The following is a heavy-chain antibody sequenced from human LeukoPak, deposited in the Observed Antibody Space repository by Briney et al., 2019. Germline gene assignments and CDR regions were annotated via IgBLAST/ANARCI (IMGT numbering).Heavy chain of an antibody. CDR1: GASISNGDYY. CDR2: IYDGGNT. D-gene: IGHD3-22*01. V-gene: IGHV4-30-4*01. Sequence: PSQTLSLTCPVSGASISNGDYYWSWIRQPPGKGLEWIGYIYDGGNTYYNPSLKSRVTISVDTSKNQFSLRLRSVTAADTAVYYCVKQWLRNAFDLWGQGTMVAVSS. J-gene: IGHJ3*01. CDR3: VKQWLRNAFDL.